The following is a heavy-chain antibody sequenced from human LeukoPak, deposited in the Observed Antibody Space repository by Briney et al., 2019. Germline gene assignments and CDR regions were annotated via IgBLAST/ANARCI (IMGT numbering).Heavy chain of an antibody. V-gene: IGHV3-23*01. Sequence: GGSLRLSCAAAGFTFSNSAMSWVRQAPGKGLEWVSTLSGSGITTYYADSVKGRFTISRDNSKNTLYLQMNSLRAEDTAVYYCAKGIYSSGWSYFDYWGHGTLVTVSS. D-gene: IGHD6-19*01. CDR1: GFTFSNSA. CDR3: AKGIYSSGWSYFDY. CDR2: LSGSGITT. J-gene: IGHJ4*01.